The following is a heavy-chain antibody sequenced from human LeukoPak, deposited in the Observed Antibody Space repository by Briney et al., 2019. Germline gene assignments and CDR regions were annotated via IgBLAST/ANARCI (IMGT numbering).Heavy chain of an antibody. CDR2: IFPADSDT. D-gene: IGHD2-8*01. CDR3: AKGANGHSFDY. Sequence: GESLQISCKGSGYXFTSYGIAWVRQKPGKGLEWMGLIFPADSDTRYSPSFQGQVTISADKSSSTTYLHWSSLAASDTALYYCAKGANGHSFDYWGQGTPVAVSS. J-gene: IGHJ4*02. V-gene: IGHV5-51*01. CDR1: GYXFTSYG.